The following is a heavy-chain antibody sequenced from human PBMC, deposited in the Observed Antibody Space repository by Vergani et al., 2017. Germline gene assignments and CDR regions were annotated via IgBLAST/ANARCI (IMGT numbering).Heavy chain of an antibody. J-gene: IGHJ4*02. V-gene: IGHV4-59*01. D-gene: IGHD1-26*01. CDR3: ARMNRIVGAYFDY. CDR1: GGSISSYY. CDR2: IYYSGST. Sequence: QVQLQESGPGLVKPSETLSLTCTVPGGSISSYYWSWSRQAPGKGLEWIGYIYYSGSTNYNPSLKSRVTISVDTSKNQFSLKLSSVTAADTAVYYCARMNRIVGAYFDYWGQGTLVTVSS.